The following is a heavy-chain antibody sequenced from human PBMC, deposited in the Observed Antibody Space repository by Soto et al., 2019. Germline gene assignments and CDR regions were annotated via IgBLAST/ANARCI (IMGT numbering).Heavy chain of an antibody. Sequence: SGPTLVNPTLALTLTCTLSGFSLSPYGEGVGWIRQPPGKALEWLVFIYWDDDNRYSPSLKRRISVTKDTSKNQVVLSMTNVDPVDTATYYCAHRQAGNDWNGGYLDYWGLGALVTVSS. J-gene: IGHJ4*01. CDR1: GFSLSPYGEG. CDR3: AHRQAGNDWNGGYLDY. V-gene: IGHV2-5*02. CDR2: IYWDDDN. D-gene: IGHD1-1*01.